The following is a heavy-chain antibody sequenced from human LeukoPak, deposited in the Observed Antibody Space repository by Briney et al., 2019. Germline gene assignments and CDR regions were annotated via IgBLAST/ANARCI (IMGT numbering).Heavy chain of an antibody. CDR3: VPTAGYSSGWYNFDY. CDR2: IIPIFGTA. V-gene: IGHV1-69*05. CDR1: GGTFSSYA. Sequence: SVKVSCKASGGTFSSYAISWVRQAPGQGLEWMGGIIPIFGTANYAQKFQGRVMITTDESTSTAYMELSSLRSEDTAVYYCVPTAGYSSGWYNFDYWGRGTLVTVSS. J-gene: IGHJ4*02. D-gene: IGHD6-19*01.